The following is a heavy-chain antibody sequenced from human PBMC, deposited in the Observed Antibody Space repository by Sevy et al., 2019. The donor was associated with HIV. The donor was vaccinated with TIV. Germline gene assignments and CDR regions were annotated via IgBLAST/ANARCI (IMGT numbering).Heavy chain of an antibody. CDR1: GFTFSSYG. Sequence: GGSLRLSCAASGFTFSSYGMHWVRQAPGKGLEWVAVILYDGSNKYYADSVKGRFTISRDNSKNTLYLQMNSLRAEDTAVYYCARVRYCSSTSCYSVYYYGMDVWGQGTTVTVSS. CDR3: ARVRYCSSTSCYSVYYYGMDV. V-gene: IGHV3-33*01. D-gene: IGHD2-2*01. CDR2: ILYDGSNK. J-gene: IGHJ6*02.